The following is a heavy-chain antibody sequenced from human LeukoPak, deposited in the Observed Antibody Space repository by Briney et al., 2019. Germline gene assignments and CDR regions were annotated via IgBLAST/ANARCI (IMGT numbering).Heavy chain of an antibody. CDR1: GFTFTSDY. Sequence: ASLRASCTPSGFTFTSDYMHWVRPAPGQRLEWMGLINPSGGRTTYAQKFQGRVTMTRDTSTSTVYMELSSLTSEDTAVYYCARDSQDFWSGYSFWGQGTLVTVSS. CDR3: ARDSQDFWSGYSF. CDR2: INPSGGRT. D-gene: IGHD3-3*01. J-gene: IGHJ4*02. V-gene: IGHV1-46*01.